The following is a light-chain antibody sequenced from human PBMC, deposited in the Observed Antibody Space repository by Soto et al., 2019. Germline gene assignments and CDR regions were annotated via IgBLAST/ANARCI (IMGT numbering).Light chain of an antibody. V-gene: IGLV2-14*01. CDR3: SSYTTSTTVM. Sequence: QSVLTQPASVSGSPGQSITISCTGTSNDVGNFNYVSWYQQHPGKAPKLMIYEVSNRPSGVSNRFSGSKSGNTASLTISGLQAEDEADYYCSSYTTSTTVMFGGGTQLTVL. CDR2: EVS. CDR1: SNDVGNFNY. J-gene: IGLJ3*02.